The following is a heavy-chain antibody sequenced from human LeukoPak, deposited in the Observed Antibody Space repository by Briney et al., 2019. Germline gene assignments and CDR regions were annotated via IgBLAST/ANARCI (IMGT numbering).Heavy chain of an antibody. J-gene: IGHJ2*01. Sequence: SETLSLTCAVSGGSISSGGYSWSWIRRPPGKGLEWIGYISYSGNTYYNPSLKSRVTISIDTSKNQFSLKLSSVTAADTAVYYCARVGIVVVTAIYWYFDLWGRGTLVTVSS. D-gene: IGHD2-21*02. CDR1: GGSISSGGYS. CDR3: ARVGIVVVTAIYWYFDL. V-gene: IGHV4-30-4*07. CDR2: ISYSGNT.